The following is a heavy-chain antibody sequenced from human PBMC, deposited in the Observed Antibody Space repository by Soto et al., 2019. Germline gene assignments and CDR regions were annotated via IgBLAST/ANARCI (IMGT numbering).Heavy chain of an antibody. CDR1: GYTFTSYD. CDR2: MNPNSGNT. Sequence: ASVKVSCKASGYTFTSYDINWVRQATGQGLEWMGWMNPNSGNTGYAQKFQGRVTMTRNTSISTAYMELSSLRSEDTAVYYCARGGFEVVAATHVSYYYMDVWGKGTTVTVSS. J-gene: IGHJ6*03. V-gene: IGHV1-8*01. CDR3: ARGGFEVVAATHVSYYYMDV. D-gene: IGHD2-15*01.